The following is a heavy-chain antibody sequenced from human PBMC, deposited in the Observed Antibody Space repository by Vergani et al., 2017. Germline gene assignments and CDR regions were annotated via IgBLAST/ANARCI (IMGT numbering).Heavy chain of an antibody. J-gene: IGHJ3*02. CDR1: GFTFSSYS. Sequence: EVQLVESGGGLVKPGGSLRLSCAASGFTFSSYSMNWVRQAPGKGLEWVSSISSSSSYIYYADSVKGRFTISRDNAKNSLYLQMNSLRAEDTAVHYCAKDDYGSGSYDAFDIWGQGTMVTVSS. V-gene: IGHV3-21*01. D-gene: IGHD3-10*01. CDR2: ISSSSSYI. CDR3: AKDDYGSGSYDAFDI.